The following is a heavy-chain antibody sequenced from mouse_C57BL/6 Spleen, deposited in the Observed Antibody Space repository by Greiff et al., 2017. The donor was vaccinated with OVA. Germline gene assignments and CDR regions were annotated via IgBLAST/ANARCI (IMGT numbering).Heavy chain of an antibody. CDR3: ARRGPHDYESYYAMDY. D-gene: IGHD2-4*01. V-gene: IGHV2-2*01. CDR2: IWSGGST. CDR1: GFSLTSYG. Sequence: QVQLKESGPGLVQPSQSLSITCTVSGFSLTSYGVHWVRQSPGKGLEWLGVIWSGGSTDYNAAFISRLSISKDNSKSQVFFKMNSLQADDTAIYYCARRGPHDYESYYAMDYWGQGTSVTVSS. J-gene: IGHJ4*01.